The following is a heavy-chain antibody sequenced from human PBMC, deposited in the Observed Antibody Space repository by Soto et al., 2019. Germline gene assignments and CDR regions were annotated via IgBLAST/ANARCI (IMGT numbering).Heavy chain of an antibody. CDR3: ATLQMTGPDY. CDR2: INSDGSGT. V-gene: IGHV3-74*01. Sequence: EVQLVESGGDLVQPGGSLRLSCAAYGFTFSNYWMHWVRQAPGKGLVWVSRINSDGSGTSYGDSVKGRFTISRDNAKNTVYLQMNSLSAEDTAVYYCATLQMTGPDYWGQGTLVTVSS. J-gene: IGHJ4*02. CDR1: GFTFSNYW.